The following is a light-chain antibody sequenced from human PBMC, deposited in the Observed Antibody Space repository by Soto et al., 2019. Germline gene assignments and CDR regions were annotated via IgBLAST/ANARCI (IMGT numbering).Light chain of an antibody. CDR3: QQYDNYPLT. CDR1: QSVRSW. Sequence: DIQMTHSPSTLSASVGDRVTITCRASQSVRSWLAWYQQKPGKAPKFLIYDASSLESGVPSRFSGSGSGTEFTLTISSLQPDDFATYYCQQYDNYPLTFGGGTKVDIK. V-gene: IGKV1-5*01. J-gene: IGKJ4*01. CDR2: DAS.